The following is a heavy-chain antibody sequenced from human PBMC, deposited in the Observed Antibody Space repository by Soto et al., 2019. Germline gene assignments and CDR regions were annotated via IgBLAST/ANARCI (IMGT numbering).Heavy chain of an antibody. CDR2: IIGDGSNT. D-gene: IGHD3-10*01. V-gene: IGHV3-74*01. J-gene: IGHJ4*02. Sequence: EVQLVESGGGLVQPGGSLRLSCAASGFTFSTYWMHWVRQVPGKGLMWVSRIIGDGSNTNYADSMKGRFTISRDNAKNTLYLQMNSLTDEDTAVYYCARGTRVGGFGELQYWGQGILVTVSS. CDR1: GFTFSTYW. CDR3: ARGTRVGGFGELQY.